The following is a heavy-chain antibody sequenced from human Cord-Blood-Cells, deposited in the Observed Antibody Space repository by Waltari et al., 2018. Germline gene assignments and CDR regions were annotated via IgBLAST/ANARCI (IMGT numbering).Heavy chain of an antibody. CDR2: IYHSGST. CDR1: GYSISSGYS. V-gene: IGHV4-38-2*02. CDR3: ATTVTNWFDP. J-gene: IGHJ5*02. D-gene: IGHD4-17*01. Sequence: QVQLQESGPGLVKPSETLSPTCTVSGYSISSGYSWGWIRQPPGKGLEWIGSIYHSGSTYYNPSLKSRVTISVDTSKNQFSLKLSSVTAADTAVYYCATTVTNWFDPWGQGTLVTVSS.